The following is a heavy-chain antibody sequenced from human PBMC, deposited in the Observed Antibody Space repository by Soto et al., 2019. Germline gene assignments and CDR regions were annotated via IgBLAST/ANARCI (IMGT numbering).Heavy chain of an antibody. CDR1: GYTFTSYD. V-gene: IGHV1-8*01. J-gene: IGHJ5*02. D-gene: IGHD2-2*01. CDR3: ARGHSVVVPAATIDT. Sequence: SVKVSCKASGYTFTSYDINWVRQATGQGLEWMGWMNPNSGNTGYAQKFQGRVTMTRNNSISTTYMELSRLRSEDTAVYHCARGHSVVVPAATIDTWGQGTMVTVSS. CDR2: MNPNSGNT.